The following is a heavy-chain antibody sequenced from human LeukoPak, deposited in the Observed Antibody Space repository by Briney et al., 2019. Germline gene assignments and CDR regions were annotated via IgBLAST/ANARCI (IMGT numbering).Heavy chain of an antibody. CDR1: GYTLTELS. CDR2: FDPEDGET. CDR3: ASNAGYSSGWYAIDAFDI. Sequence: GASVKVSCKVSGYTLTELSMHWVRQAPGKGLEWMVGFDPEDGETIYAQKFQGRVTMTEDTSTDTAYMELSSLRSEDTAVYYCASNAGYSSGWYAIDAFDIWGQGTMVTVSS. D-gene: IGHD6-19*01. J-gene: IGHJ3*02. V-gene: IGHV1-24*01.